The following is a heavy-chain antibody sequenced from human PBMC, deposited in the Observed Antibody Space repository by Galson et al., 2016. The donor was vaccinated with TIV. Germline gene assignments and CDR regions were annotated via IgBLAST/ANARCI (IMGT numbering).Heavy chain of an antibody. D-gene: IGHD6-13*01. Sequence: QVQLQESGPGLVKPSQTLSLTCAVSGMSLSGSLYSWSWLRQPAGKGLEWIGRLYGTGSTQYNPSFWSRVTISEDTAQNQFCLILTSVTAADTAVYFCARAGYTSSHEYWGLGIQVTVSS. V-gene: IGHV4-61*02. J-gene: IGHJ4*02. CDR1: GMSLSGSLYS. CDR2: LYGTGST. CDR3: ARAGYTSSHEY.